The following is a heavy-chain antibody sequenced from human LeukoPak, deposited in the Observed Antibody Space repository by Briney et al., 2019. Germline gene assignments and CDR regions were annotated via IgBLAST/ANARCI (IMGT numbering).Heavy chain of an antibody. CDR2: INHSGST. D-gene: IGHD6-19*01. CDR3: ARGPPRVSGWYFTANYYYYYYMDV. CDR1: GGSFSGYY. J-gene: IGHJ6*03. Sequence: TSETLSLTCAVYGGSFSGYYWSWIRQPPGKGLEWIGEINHSGSTNYNPSLKSRVTISVDTSKSQFSLKLSSVTAADTAVYYCARGPPRVSGWYFTANYYYYYYMDVWGKGTTVTVSS. V-gene: IGHV4-34*01.